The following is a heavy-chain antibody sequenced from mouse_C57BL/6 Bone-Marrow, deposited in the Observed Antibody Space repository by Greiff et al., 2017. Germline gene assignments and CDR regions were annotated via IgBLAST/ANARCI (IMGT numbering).Heavy chain of an antibody. CDR3: SSFDGNYFDF. CDR1: GFNIKDDY. CDR2: IDPEIGDT. V-gene: IGHV14-4*01. D-gene: IGHD2-3*01. Sequence: EVKLVESGAELVRPGASVKLSCTASGFNIKDDYIHWVKQRPEQGLEWIGWIDPEIGDTESASKFQGKATITSDKSSKTAYLQLSSLTSDDTAVYYCSSFDGNYFDFWGQGTPLTVAS. J-gene: IGHJ2*01.